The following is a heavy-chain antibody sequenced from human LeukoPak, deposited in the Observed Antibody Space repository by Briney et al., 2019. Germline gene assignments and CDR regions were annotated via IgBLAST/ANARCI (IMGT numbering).Heavy chain of an antibody. J-gene: IGHJ4*02. CDR3: AKDMTTVTTSGSDY. V-gene: IGHV3-9*01. CDR2: ISWNSGST. D-gene: IGHD4-17*01. CDR1: GFTFDDYA. Sequence: PGGSLRLSCVASGFTFDDYAMHWVRQVPGKGLEWVSDISWNSGSTGYADSVKGRFTISRDNAKNSLYLQMNSLRAEDTALYYCAKDMTTVTTSGSDYWGQGTLVTVSS.